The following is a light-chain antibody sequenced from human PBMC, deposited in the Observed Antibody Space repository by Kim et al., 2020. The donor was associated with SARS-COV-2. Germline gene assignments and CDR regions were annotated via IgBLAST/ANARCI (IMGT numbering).Light chain of an antibody. CDR3: CSYAGSYWV. Sequence: GQSVTIACTGTSSDVGGYMYVSWYQHHPGKAPKLMIYDVTKRPSGVPDRFSGSKSGNTASLTISGLQAEDEADYYCCSYAGSYWVFGGGTQLTVL. CDR2: DVT. J-gene: IGLJ3*02. V-gene: IGLV2-11*01. CDR1: SSDVGGYMY.